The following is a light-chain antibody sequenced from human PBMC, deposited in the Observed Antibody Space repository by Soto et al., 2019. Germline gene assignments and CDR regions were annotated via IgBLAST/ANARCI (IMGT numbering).Light chain of an antibody. CDR1: GGAIGSYNL. V-gene: IGLV2-23*02. CDR3: CSYAGTVV. Sequence: QSALTQPASVSGSPGQSITISCTGSGGAIGSYNLVSWYQQHPGTAPTLMIFEVTRRPSGVSARCSGSKSGNTASLTISGLQPEYEADYYCCSYAGTVVFGPGTKLTVL. CDR2: EVT. J-gene: IGLJ1*01.